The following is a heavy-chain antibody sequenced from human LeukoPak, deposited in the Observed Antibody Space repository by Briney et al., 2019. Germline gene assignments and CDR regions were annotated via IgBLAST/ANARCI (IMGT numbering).Heavy chain of an antibody. J-gene: IGHJ3*02. V-gene: IGHV4-39*07. D-gene: IGHD3-10*01. CDR1: SGSLSTSNYY. CDR2: IFYSGST. CDR3: AKSNGYGLIEI. Sequence: PSETLSLTCTVSSGSLSTSNYYWGWVRHPPGKALEWLGNIFYSGSTYYSPSLKSRVTISLNTSRNQFSLEMKPLNAPATAFYSCAKSNGYGLIEIWGQGTMVTASS.